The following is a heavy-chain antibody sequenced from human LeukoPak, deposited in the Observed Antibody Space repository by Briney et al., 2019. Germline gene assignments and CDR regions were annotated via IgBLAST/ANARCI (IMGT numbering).Heavy chain of an antibody. CDR3: ARNRDGYNSFDY. CDR2: IYYSGSS. V-gene: IGHV4-59*06. D-gene: IGHD5-24*01. Sequence: SETLSLTCTVSGGSISSYYWSWIRQPPGKGLEWIGYIYYSGSSYYNPSLRSRVTISVDTSKNHFSLKLSSVTAADTAAYYCARNRDGYNSFDYWGQGTLVTVSS. CDR1: GGSISSYY. J-gene: IGHJ4*02.